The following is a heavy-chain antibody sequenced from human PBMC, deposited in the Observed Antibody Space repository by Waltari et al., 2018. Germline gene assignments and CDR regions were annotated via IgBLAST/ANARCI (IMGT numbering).Heavy chain of an antibody. D-gene: IGHD6-13*01. V-gene: IGHV3-74*01. CDR1: GLTFSRYW. CDR3: ARLAAAGTGAFDI. Sequence: VQLVESGGGLVQPGGSLRLSCAAAGLTFSRYWMHWVRQAPVKGLVWVSRINTYGSSTSYADSVKGRFTISRDNAKNTLYLQMNSLRAEDTAVYYCARLAAAGTGAFDIWGQGTMVTVSS. J-gene: IGHJ3*02. CDR2: INTYGSST.